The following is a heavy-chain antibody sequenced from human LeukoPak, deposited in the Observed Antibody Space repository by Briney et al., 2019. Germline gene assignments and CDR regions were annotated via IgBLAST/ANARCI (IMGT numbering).Heavy chain of an antibody. Sequence: PSETLSLTCAVSGGSTRSYYWSWIRQPPGKGLEWIGYISDSGSTKYNPSLESRVTISVDTSKNQFSLKLTSVTAADTAEYYCARGGSNYDLLTGSYYFDFWGQGTLVTVSS. CDR2: ISDSGST. J-gene: IGHJ4*02. CDR1: GGSTRSYY. D-gene: IGHD3-9*01. V-gene: IGHV4-59*01. CDR3: ARGGSNYDLLTGSYYFDF.